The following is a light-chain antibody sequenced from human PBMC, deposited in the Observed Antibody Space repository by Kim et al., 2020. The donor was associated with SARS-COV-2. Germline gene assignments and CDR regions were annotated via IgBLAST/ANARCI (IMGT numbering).Light chain of an antibody. CDR3: QQYGSSPAT. J-gene: IGKJ1*01. Sequence: SPGERATLSCRASQTVTSNYVAWYQQKPGQAPRLLIYGASSRATGIPDRFSGSGSGTDFTLTISRLEPEDFAVYYCQQYGSSPATFGQGTKVDIK. V-gene: IGKV3-20*01. CDR1: QTVTSNY. CDR2: GAS.